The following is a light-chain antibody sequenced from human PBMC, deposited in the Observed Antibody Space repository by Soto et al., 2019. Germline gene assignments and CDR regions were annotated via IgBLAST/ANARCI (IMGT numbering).Light chain of an antibody. J-gene: IGKJ1*01. Sequence: DIQMTQSPSTLSASVGDRVTITCRARQSISSWLAWYQQKAGQAPDLLIYDASTLQSGVPSRFSGSGSGTEFTLTISSLQPDDFATYYCLQYDSYWTFGQGTKVDIK. CDR2: DAS. V-gene: IGKV1-5*01. CDR1: QSISSW. CDR3: LQYDSYWT.